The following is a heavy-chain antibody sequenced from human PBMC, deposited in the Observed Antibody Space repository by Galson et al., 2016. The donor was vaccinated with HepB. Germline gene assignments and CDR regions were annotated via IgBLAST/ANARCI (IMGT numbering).Heavy chain of an antibody. J-gene: IGHJ6*02. D-gene: IGHD5-24*01. CDR3: ARGEDGQNLDYYYSMDV. CDR1: GFTFSGYG. Sequence: SLRLSCAASGFTFSGYGFHWVRQAPGTGLEWVALIWYNGVNTYYADSVKGRFTLSRDNSKNTVYLQMNSLRAEDTAVYYCARGEDGQNLDYYYSMDVWGQGTTVTVSS. V-gene: IGHV3-33*01. CDR2: IWYNGVNT.